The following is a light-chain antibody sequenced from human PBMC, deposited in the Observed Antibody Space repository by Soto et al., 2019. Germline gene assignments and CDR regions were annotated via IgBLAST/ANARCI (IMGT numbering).Light chain of an antibody. CDR2: DVN. J-gene: IGLJ1*01. CDR1: SSDVGGYNL. CDR3: SSYKSSSTLPYV. V-gene: IGLV2-14*01. Sequence: QSVLTQPAPVSGSPGQSITISCTGTSSDVGGYNLVSWYQQYPDKAPKLMIFDVNTRPSGVSNRFSGSKSGNTASLTISGLQAEDEADYYCSSYKSSSTLPYVFGTGTKLTVL.